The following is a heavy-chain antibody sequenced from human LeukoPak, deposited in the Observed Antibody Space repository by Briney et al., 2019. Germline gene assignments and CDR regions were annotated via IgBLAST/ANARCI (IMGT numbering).Heavy chain of an antibody. D-gene: IGHD2-21*02. V-gene: IGHV3-66*01. Sequence: PGGSLRLSCAASGFTVSSNYMSWVRQAPGKGLEWVSVVYSGGSTYYADSVKGRFTISRDNSKNTLYLQMNSLRAEGTAVYYCARSSCGGDCYAFDYWGQGTLVTVSS. CDR1: GFTVSSNY. CDR2: VYSGGST. CDR3: ARSSCGGDCYAFDY. J-gene: IGHJ4*02.